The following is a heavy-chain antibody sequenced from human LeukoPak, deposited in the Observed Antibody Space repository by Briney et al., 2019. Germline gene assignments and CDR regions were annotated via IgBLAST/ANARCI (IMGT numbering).Heavy chain of an antibody. CDR2: TYYRSKWYN. V-gene: IGHV6-1*01. J-gene: IGHJ3*02. CDR1: GDSVSSNSAA. CDR3: ARAPTDVMAAAVGDAFDI. D-gene: IGHD6-13*01. Sequence: SQTLSLTCAISGDSVSSNSAAWNWIRQSPSRGLEWLGRTYYRSKWYNDYAVSVKSRITINPDTSKNQFSLQLNSVTPEDTAVYYCARAPTDVMAAAVGDAFDIWGQGTMVTVSS.